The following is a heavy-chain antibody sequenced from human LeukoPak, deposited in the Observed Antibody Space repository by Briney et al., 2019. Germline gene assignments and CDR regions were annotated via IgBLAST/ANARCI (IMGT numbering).Heavy chain of an antibody. V-gene: IGHV3-11*05. CDR2: ISSSSSYT. CDR1: GFSFSDYY. CDR3: ARDLIENLGYCSGGSCQYYYYYGMDV. J-gene: IGHJ6*02. Sequence: PGGSLRLSCAASGFSFSDYYMSWIRQAPGKGREWVSYISSSSSYTNYADSVKGRFTISRDNAKNSLYLQMNSLRAEDTAVYYCARDLIENLGYCSGGSCQYYYYYGMDVWGQGTTVTVSS. D-gene: IGHD2-15*01.